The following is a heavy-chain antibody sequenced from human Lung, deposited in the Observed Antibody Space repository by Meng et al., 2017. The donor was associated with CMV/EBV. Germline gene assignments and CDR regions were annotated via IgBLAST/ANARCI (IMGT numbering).Heavy chain of an antibody. J-gene: IGHJ6*02. Sequence: GGSXRLXXAASGFTFSSYDMHWVRQATGKGLEWVSAIGTAGDTYYPGSVKGRFTISRENAKNSLYLQMNSLRAGDTAVYYRARSATVTTLGSRYGMDVWGQGTTVXVSS. CDR2: IGTAGDT. V-gene: IGHV3-13*01. CDR1: GFTFSSYD. CDR3: ARSATVTTLGSRYGMDV. D-gene: IGHD4-11*01.